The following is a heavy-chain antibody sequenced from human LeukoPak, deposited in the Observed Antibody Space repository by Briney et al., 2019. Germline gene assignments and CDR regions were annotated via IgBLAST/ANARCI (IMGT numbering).Heavy chain of an antibody. J-gene: IGHJ6*03. CDR2: IKQDGSEK. D-gene: IGHD1-26*01. Sequence: GGSLRLSCAASGFTFSSYAMSWVRQAPGKGLEWVANIKQDGSEKYCVDSVKGRFTISRDNAKNSLYLQMNSLRAEDTAVYYCARGGGVYSGSYYYYYYMDVWGKGTTVTVSS. V-gene: IGHV3-7*01. CDR3: ARGGGVYSGSYYYYYYMDV. CDR1: GFTFSSYA.